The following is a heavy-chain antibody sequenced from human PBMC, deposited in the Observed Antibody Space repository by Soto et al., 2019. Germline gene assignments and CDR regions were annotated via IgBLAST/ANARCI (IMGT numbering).Heavy chain of an antibody. CDR2: ISYDGSNK. CDR1: GFTFSSYA. J-gene: IGHJ6*02. Sequence: GGSLRLSCAASGFTFSSYAMHWVRQAPGKGLEWVAVISYDGSNKYYADSVKGRFTISRDNSKNTLYLQMNSLRAEDTAVYYCARDSRGAGRSSWYGGYYYYGMDVWGQGTTVTVSS. D-gene: IGHD6-13*01. V-gene: IGHV3-30-3*01. CDR3: ARDSRGAGRSSWYGGYYYYGMDV.